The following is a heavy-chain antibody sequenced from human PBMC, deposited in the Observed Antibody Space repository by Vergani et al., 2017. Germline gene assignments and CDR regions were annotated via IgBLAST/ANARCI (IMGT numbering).Heavy chain of an antibody. V-gene: IGHV5-51*01. J-gene: IGHJ6*03. CDR3: ARHGGILLWFGEDYYMDV. CDR1: GYSFTSYW. D-gene: IGHD3-10*01. CDR2: IYPGDSDT. Sequence: EVQLVQSGAEVKKPGESLKISCKGSGYSFTSYWIGWVRQMPGKGLEWMGIIYPGDSDTRYSPSFQGQVTISADKPISTAYLQWSSLKASDTAMYYCARHGGILLWFGEDYYMDVWGKGTTVTVSS.